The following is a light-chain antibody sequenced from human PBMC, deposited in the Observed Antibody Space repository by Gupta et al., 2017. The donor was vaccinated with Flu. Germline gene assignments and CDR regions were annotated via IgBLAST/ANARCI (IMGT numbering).Light chain of an antibody. V-gene: IGKV3-20*01. CDR2: GAS. Sequence: EIVLTQSPGTLSLSPGERATLSCRAGQSVSGRYLAWYQQRPGQAPRLLIYGASSRATGVPDRFSGSGSGTDFTLTISRLEPEDFAVYYCQQYGSSPPFSFGQGTKLEIK. CDR3: QQYGSSPPFS. J-gene: IGKJ2*03. CDR1: QSVSGRY.